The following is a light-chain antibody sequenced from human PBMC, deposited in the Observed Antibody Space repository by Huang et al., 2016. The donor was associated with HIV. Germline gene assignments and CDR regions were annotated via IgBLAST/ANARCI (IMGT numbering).Light chain of an antibody. Sequence: EIVLTQSPATLYLSPGERATLSCRASQSVSSDLAWYQQNTGQAPRLLISDTSSRATGLPARFSGSGSGTDFTLTISSLEPEDFAVYYCQQRSNWPPWTCGQGTKVEIK. CDR2: DTS. J-gene: IGKJ1*01. CDR3: QQRSNWPPWT. CDR1: QSVSSD. V-gene: IGKV3-11*01.